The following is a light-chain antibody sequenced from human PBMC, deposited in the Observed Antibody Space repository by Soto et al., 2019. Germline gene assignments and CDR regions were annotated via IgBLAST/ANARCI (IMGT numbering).Light chain of an antibody. CDR3: QHRMNWPLP. Sequence: EIVLTQSPATLSLSPGERATLSCRASQSVSSYLLWYQQKPGQAPRLLIYDASNRATGIPARFSGSGSETDFTLTISSLEPEDFAVYYCQHRMNWPLPFGQGTDWRL. J-gene: IGKJ5*01. V-gene: IGKV3-11*01. CDR1: QSVSSY. CDR2: DAS.